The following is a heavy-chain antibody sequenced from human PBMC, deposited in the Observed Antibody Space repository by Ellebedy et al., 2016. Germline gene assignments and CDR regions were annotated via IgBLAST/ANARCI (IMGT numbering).Heavy chain of an antibody. V-gene: IGHV3-23*01. CDR2: ISGSGGST. D-gene: IGHD2-15*01. CDR1: GFTFSSYA. Sequence: GGSLRLSXAASGFTFSSYALTWVRQSPGRGLEWVSGISGSGGSTHYADSVKGRFTVSRDNFKNTLYLQMNSLRAEDTALYYCARETRGYAGIFDYWGQGTLVTASS. J-gene: IGHJ4*02. CDR3: ARETRGYAGIFDY.